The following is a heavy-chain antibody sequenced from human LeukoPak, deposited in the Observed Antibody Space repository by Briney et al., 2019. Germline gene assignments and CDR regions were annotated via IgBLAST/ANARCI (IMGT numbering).Heavy chain of an antibody. CDR1: GFTFSSYA. J-gene: IGHJ4*02. CDR3: ATYKNQPHTLFFDF. V-gene: IGHV3-7*02. Sequence: GGSLRLSCAASGFTFSSYAMNWVRQAPGKGLEWVANINEDGSEKNYVDSVKGRFTTSRDNARNSLSLQMNSLRSEDTAVYYCATYKNQPHTLFFDFWGKGALVTVSA. D-gene: IGHD1-1*01. CDR2: INEDGSEK.